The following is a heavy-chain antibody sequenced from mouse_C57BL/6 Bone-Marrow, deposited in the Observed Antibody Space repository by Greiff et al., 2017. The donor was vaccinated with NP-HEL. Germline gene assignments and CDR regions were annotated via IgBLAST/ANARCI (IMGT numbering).Heavy chain of an antibody. CDR2: IDPNSGGT. CDR3: AREEETTRGVAYAMDY. CDR1: GYTFTSYW. D-gene: IGHD1-1*01. V-gene: IGHV1-72*01. Sequence: QVQLQQPGAELVKPGASVKLSCKASGYTFTSYWMHWVKQGPGRGLEWIGRIDPNSGGTKYNEKFKSKATLTVDKPSSTAYMQLSSLTSEDSAVYYCAREEETTRGVAYAMDYWGQGTSVTVSS. J-gene: IGHJ4*01.